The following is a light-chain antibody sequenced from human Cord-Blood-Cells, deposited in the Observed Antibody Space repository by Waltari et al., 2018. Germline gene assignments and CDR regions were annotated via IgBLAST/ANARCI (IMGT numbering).Light chain of an antibody. CDR1: SSDVGGYNS. CDR3: SSYTSSSTWV. Sequence: QSALTQPASVSGSPGQSITISCTGTSSDVGGYNSVSWYQQHPGKAPKLGIYDVGKRPSGVFNRFSGSKSGNTASLTISVLQAEDEADYYCSSYTSSSTWVFGGGTKLTVL. CDR2: DVG. J-gene: IGLJ3*02. V-gene: IGLV2-14*01.